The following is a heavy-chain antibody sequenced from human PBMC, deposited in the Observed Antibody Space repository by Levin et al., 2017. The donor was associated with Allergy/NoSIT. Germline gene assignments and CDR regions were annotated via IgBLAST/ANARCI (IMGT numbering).Heavy chain of an antibody. CDR1: GFSFSTYW. CDR3: LPISGGNFRFHY. V-gene: IGHV3-74*01. CDR2: INPDGSAT. D-gene: IGHD3-10*01. J-gene: IGHJ4*02. Sequence: GESLKISCAASGFSFSTYWMHWVRQPPGKELLWVSRINPDGSATIYADSVRGRFTISRDNAKNTLYLQMNSLRVEDTAVYYCLPISGGNFRFHYWGQGTLVTVSS.